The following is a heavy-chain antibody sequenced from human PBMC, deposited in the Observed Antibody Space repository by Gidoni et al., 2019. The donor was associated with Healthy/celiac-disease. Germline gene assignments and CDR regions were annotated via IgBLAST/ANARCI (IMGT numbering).Heavy chain of an antibody. J-gene: IGHJ4*02. CDR1: GLPFSNDG. D-gene: IGHD6-19*01. CDR3: TTLRSSGWYKVDY. V-gene: IGHV3-15*01. Sequence: EVQLVESGGGLVKPGGSLRLSCAASGLPFSNDGISWVRQAPGEGLDWVGRIKSKTDGGTTDYAAPVKGRFTISRDDSKNTLYLQMNSLKTEDTAVYYCTTLRSSGWYKVDYWGQGTLVTVSS. CDR2: IKSKTDGGTT.